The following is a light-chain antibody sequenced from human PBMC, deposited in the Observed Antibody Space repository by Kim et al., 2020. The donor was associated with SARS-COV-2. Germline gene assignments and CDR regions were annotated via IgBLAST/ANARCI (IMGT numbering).Light chain of an antibody. CDR2: AAS. J-gene: IGKJ4*01. Sequence: DIQMTQSPSSVSASVGDTVTITCRASQGIDDSLAWYQQKPGKAPNLLIYAASTLQSGVPSRFSGSGSGTDFTLTITRLQPEYFAIYYCQHTDTFPTFGGGTKLEI. CDR1: QGIDDS. V-gene: IGKV1D-12*01. CDR3: QHTDTFPT.